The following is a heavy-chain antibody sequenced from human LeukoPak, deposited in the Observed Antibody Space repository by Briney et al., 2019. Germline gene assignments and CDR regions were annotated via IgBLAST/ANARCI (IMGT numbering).Heavy chain of an antibody. Sequence: SETLSLTCTVSGGSISNYYWSWIRQPPGKGLEWIGYIYYTGNTHYNPSLKSRVTISVDTSKNQFSLRLSSVTAADTAVYYCARRTHCSSTSCYANYYYYMDVWGKGTTVTVSS. V-gene: IGHV4-59*12. CDR3: ARRTHCSSTSCYANYYYYMDV. CDR2: IYYTGNT. D-gene: IGHD2-2*01. J-gene: IGHJ6*03. CDR1: GGSISNYY.